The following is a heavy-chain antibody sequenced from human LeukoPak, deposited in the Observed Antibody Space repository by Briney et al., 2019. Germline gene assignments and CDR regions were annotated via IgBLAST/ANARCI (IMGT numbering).Heavy chain of an antibody. Sequence: SGTLSLTCAVSGGSILTTNWWSWVRPPPGKGLEWIGEVHLSGASNYNPSLKRRVSMSIDNSKNQLSLKLTSVTAADTAIYYCARESGAFCPFGFWGQGTLVTVSS. CDR3: ARESGAFCPFGF. J-gene: IGHJ4*02. CDR1: GGSILTTNW. D-gene: IGHD1-26*01. CDR2: VHLSGAS. V-gene: IGHV4-4*02.